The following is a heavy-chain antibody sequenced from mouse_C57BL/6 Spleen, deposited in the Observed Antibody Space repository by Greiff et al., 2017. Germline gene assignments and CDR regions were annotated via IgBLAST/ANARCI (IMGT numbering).Heavy chain of an antibody. CDR1: GFTFSSYC. V-gene: IGHV5-6*01. Sequence: EVNVVESGGDLVKPGGSLKLSCAASGFTFSSYCMSWVRQTPDKRLEWVATISSGGSYTYYPDSVKGRFTISRDNAKNTLYLQKSSLKSEDTAMDYCARHGSSGYRAMDYWGQGTSVTVSS. J-gene: IGHJ4*01. CDR3: ARHGSSGYRAMDY. CDR2: ISSGGSYT. D-gene: IGHD3-2*02.